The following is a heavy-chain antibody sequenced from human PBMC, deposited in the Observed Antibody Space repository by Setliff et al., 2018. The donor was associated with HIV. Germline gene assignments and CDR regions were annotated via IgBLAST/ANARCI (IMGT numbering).Heavy chain of an antibody. V-gene: IGHV4-59*01. CDR2: ITDSGNT. D-gene: IGHD3-9*01. J-gene: IGHJ6*02. CDR1: GASISNYY. Sequence: SETLSLTCNVSGASISNYYWTWIRQSPRKRLEWLGYITDSGNTNYNPSLRRRVTISADTSKNQVSLRLRSVTAADTAVYYCARETQQSYNIVTGYNYYYGIDVWGQGTTVTV. CDR3: ARETQQSYNIVTGYNYYYGIDV.